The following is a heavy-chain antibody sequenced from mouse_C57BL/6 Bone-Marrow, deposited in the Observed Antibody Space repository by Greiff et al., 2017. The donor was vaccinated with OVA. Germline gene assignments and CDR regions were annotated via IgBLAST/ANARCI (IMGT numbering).Heavy chain of an antibody. CDR3: ARWANYYGSSYAAD. CDR1: GYTFTSYG. V-gene: IGHV1-81*01. CDR2: IYPRSGNT. J-gene: IGHJ3*01. D-gene: IGHD1-1*01. Sequence: VQLQQSGAELARPGASVKLSCKASGYTFTSYGISWVKQRTGQGLEWIGEIYPRSGNTYYNEKFKGKATLTADKSSSTAYMELRSLTSEDSAVYFCARWANYYGSSYAADWGQGTLVTVSA.